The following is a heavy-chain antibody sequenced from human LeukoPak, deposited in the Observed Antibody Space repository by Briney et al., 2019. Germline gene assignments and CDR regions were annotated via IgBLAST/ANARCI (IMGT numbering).Heavy chain of an antibody. Sequence: SETLSLTCTVSGGSVSSSSYYWGWIRQPPGRGLEWIGSIYYSGSTYYNPSLKSRVTISVDTSKNQFSLKLSSVTAADTAMYYCARTRYFDWFAYWGQGTLVTVSS. CDR2: IYYSGST. D-gene: IGHD3-9*01. CDR1: GGSVSSSSYY. V-gene: IGHV4-39*01. J-gene: IGHJ4*02. CDR3: ARTRYFDWFAY.